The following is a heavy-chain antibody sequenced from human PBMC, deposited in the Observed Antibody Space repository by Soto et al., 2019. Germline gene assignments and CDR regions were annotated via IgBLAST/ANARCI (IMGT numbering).Heavy chain of an antibody. CDR3: ARGELVIPAAIGCWDY. D-gene: IGHD2-2*02. Sequence: EVQLVESGGGLVQPGGSLRLSCAASGFTFSSYWMSWVRQAPGKGLEWVANIKQDGSEKYYVDSVKGRFAISRDNAKNSLYLQMNSLRAEDTALYYCARGELVIPAAIGCWDYWGQGTLVTVSS. CDR2: IKQDGSEK. V-gene: IGHV3-7*01. CDR1: GFTFSSYW. J-gene: IGHJ4*02.